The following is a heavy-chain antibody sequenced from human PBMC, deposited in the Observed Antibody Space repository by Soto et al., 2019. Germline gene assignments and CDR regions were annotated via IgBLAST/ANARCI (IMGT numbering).Heavy chain of an antibody. CDR3: AKDQVNGRLYFDS. D-gene: IGHD2-8*01. CDR1: GFTFRNYA. J-gene: IGHJ4*02. Sequence: GGSLRLSCTASGFTFRNYAMSWVRQAPGKGLQWVSAISGNGGTTYYADSVKGRFTLSRDNFKDTLYLQMNSLRTEDTAVYYCAKDQVNGRLYFDSWGPGTLVTVSS. CDR2: ISGNGGTT. V-gene: IGHV3-23*01.